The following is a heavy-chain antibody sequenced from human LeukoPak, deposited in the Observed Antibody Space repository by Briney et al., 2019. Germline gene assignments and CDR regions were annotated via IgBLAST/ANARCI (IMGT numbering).Heavy chain of an antibody. CDR1: GYRFSDYG. J-gene: IGHJ4*02. CDR3: ARDLGEGAKRDLDF. D-gene: IGHD1-26*01. V-gene: IGHV1-18*01. Sequence: GASVKVSCKMSGYRFSDYGISWVRQAPGQGLQWMGWINTYNGNTEYAQSLQGRATMTIDTATATAYLEVRSLISDDTAVYYCARDLGEGAKRDLDFWGQGTLVTVSS. CDR2: INTYNGNT.